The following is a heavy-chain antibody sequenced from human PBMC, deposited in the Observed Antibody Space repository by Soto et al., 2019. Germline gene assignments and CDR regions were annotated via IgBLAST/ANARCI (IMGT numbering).Heavy chain of an antibody. V-gene: IGHV3-30*18. CDR1: GFTFSSYG. J-gene: IGHJ6*02. CDR2: ISYDGSNK. CDR3: AKEGVVQLWLPSGMDV. D-gene: IGHD5-18*01. Sequence: GGSLRLSCAASGFTFSSYGMHWVRQAPGKGLEWVAVISYDGSNKYYADSVKGRFTISRDNSKNTLYLQMNSLRAEDTAVYYCAKEGVVQLWLPSGMDVWGQGTTVTVSS.